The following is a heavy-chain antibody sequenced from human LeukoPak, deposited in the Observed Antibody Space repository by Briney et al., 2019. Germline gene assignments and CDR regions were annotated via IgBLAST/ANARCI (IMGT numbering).Heavy chain of an antibody. CDR3: ARDRYYYASGSSDYLV. D-gene: IGHD3-10*01. CDR1: GGSISSNNW. J-gene: IGHJ4*02. Sequence: SETLSLTCAVSGGSISSNNWWSWVRQPPGKGLEWIGEIYHSGSTNSNPSLKSRVTISLDKSKNQFSLKLSSVTAADTAVYYCARDRYYYASGSSDYLVWGQGTLVTVSS. V-gene: IGHV4-4*02. CDR2: IYHSGST.